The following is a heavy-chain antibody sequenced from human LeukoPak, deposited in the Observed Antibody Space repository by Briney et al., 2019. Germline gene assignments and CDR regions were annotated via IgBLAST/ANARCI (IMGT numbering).Heavy chain of an antibody. J-gene: IGHJ5*02. CDR3: ARGGARSFAP. CDR1: GYTFTAYE. D-gene: IGHD1-26*01. V-gene: IGHV1-8*01. Sequence: ASVKVSCTTSGYTFTAYEIPLVRQATGQGLEWMGWMNPNSGNAGYEQKFQGRVTMTRDPSMTTAYMELSSLRFEDTATYYCARGGARSFAPWGQGTLVTVSS. CDR2: MNPNSGNA.